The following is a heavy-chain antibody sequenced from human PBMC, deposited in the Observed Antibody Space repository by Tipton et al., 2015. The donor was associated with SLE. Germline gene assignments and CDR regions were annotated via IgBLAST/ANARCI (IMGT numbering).Heavy chain of an antibody. Sequence: TLSLTCTVSGGTIRSSAYYWGWLRPPPGKGLEWVGSIHFSGSTHYTSSLGSRLTLSIDTSKNQFSLKLSSVTAADTAVYYCVRLELPATKADYWGPGTLVTVSS. D-gene: IGHD5-24*01. CDR1: GGTIRSSAYY. V-gene: IGHV4-39*07. J-gene: IGHJ4*02. CDR3: VRLELPATKADY. CDR2: IHFSGST.